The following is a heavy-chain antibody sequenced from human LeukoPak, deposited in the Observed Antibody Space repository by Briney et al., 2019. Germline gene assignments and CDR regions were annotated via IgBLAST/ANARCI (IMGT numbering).Heavy chain of an antibody. CDR3: ARRRGYSYGPFDY. CDR1: GGSFSGYY. V-gene: IGHV4-34*01. J-gene: IGHJ4*02. CDR2: INHSGST. D-gene: IGHD5-18*01. Sequence: PSKTLSLTCAVYGGSFSGYYWSWIRQPPGKGLEWIGEINHSGSTNYNPSLKSRVTISVDTSKNQFSLKLSSVTAADTAVYYCARRRGYSYGPFDYWGQGTLVTVSS.